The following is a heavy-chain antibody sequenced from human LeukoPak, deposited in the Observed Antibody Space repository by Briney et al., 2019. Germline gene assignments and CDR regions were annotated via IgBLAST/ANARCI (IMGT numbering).Heavy chain of an antibody. CDR3: LITIFGVVPPGGYFDY. Sequence: SETLSLTCTVSGGSISSGSYYWSWIRQPAGKGLEWIGRIYTSGSTNYNPSLKSRVTISVDTSKNQFSLKLSSVTAADTAVYYCLITIFGVVPPGGYFDYWGQGTLVTVSS. J-gene: IGHJ4*02. CDR1: GGSISSGSYY. V-gene: IGHV4-61*02. CDR2: IYTSGST. D-gene: IGHD3-3*01.